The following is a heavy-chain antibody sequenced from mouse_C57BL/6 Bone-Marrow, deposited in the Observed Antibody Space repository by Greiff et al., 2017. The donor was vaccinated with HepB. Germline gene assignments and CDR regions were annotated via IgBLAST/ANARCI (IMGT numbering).Heavy chain of an antibody. J-gene: IGHJ4*01. V-gene: IGHV6-6*01. Sequence: EVMLVESGGGLVQPGGSMKLSCAASGFTFSDAWMDWVRQSPEKGLEWVAEIRNKANNHATYYAESVKGRFTISRDDSKSSVYLQMNSLRAEDTGIYYCTGTYYYGRAMDYWGQGTSVTVSS. D-gene: IGHD1-1*01. CDR3: TGTYYYGRAMDY. CDR1: GFTFSDAW. CDR2: IRNKANNHAT.